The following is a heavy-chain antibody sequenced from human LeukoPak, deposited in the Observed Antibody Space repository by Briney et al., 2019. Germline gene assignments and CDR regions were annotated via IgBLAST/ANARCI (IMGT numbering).Heavy chain of an antibody. Sequence: SETLSLTCTVSGGSISGRHWNWIRHPPGKRLEWIGYIYDSGSTNYNPSLKSRVAISVDTSKNQFSLKLTSVTAADTAVYYCARGGYSNGSEYFLDYWGQGSLVTVSS. J-gene: IGHJ4*02. CDR3: ARGGYSNGSEYFLDY. CDR1: GGSISGRH. D-gene: IGHD5-18*01. V-gene: IGHV4-59*11. CDR2: IYDSGST.